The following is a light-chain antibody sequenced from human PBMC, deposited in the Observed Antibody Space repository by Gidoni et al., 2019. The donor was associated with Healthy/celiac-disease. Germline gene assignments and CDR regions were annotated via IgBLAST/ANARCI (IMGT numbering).Light chain of an antibody. J-gene: IGKJ4*02. Sequence: EIQMTQSTSSLSASVGDRVTITCRASQSISSYLNWYQQKPGKAPKLLIYASSSLQSGVPSRFSGSGSGTDFTLTISSLQPEDFATYYCQQSYSTPPLTFGGGTKVEIK. CDR3: QQSYSTPPLT. CDR2: ASS. CDR1: QSISSY. V-gene: IGKV1-39*01.